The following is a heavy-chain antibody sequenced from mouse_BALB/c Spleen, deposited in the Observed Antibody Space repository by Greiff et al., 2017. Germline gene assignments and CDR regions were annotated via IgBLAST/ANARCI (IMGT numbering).Heavy chain of an antibody. D-gene: IGHD1-1*01. V-gene: IGHV14-4*02. Sequence: VQLKQSGAELVRSGASVKLSCTASGFNIKDYYMHWVKQRPEQGLEWIGWIDPENGDTEYAPKFQGKATMTADTSSNTAYLQLSSLTSEDTAVYYCNAHYYGSRAYFDYWGQGTTLTVSS. CDR2: IDPENGDT. CDR3: NAHYYGSRAYFDY. CDR1: GFNIKDYY. J-gene: IGHJ2*01.